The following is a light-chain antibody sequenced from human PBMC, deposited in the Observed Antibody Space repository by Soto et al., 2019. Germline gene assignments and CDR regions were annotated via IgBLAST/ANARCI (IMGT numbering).Light chain of an antibody. V-gene: IGKV3-11*01. CDR3: QQRSTWPLT. CDR2: DAS. CDR1: QSVSPY. Sequence: EIVLTQSPATLSLSAGERATLSCRASQSVSPYLAGYQQKPGQAPRLLIYDASKRATGIPGRFSGSGSGTDFTLSISSLEPEDFAVYYCQQRSTWPLTFGGWTKVEIK. J-gene: IGKJ4*01.